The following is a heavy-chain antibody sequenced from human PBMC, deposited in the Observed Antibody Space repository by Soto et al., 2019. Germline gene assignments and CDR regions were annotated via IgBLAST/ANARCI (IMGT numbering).Heavy chain of an antibody. V-gene: IGHV3-15*01. D-gene: IGHD7-27*01. Sequence: GGALRLSCAASGFTFSNAWMSWVRQAPGKGLEWVGRIKSKTDGGTTDYAAPVKGRFTISRDNSKNTLYLQMNSLRAEDTAVYYCARVLYLNWDPLRGAFDIWGQGTMVTVSS. CDR3: ARVLYLNWDPLRGAFDI. CDR1: GFTFSNAW. CDR2: IKSKTDGGTT. J-gene: IGHJ3*02.